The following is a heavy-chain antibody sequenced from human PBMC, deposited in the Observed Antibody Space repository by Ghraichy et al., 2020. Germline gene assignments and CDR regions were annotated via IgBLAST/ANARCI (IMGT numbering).Heavy chain of an antibody. CDR2: ISGSGSST. V-gene: IGHV3-23*01. CDR3: AKQIFKPRQQLLGVMIFDY. Sequence: GGSLRLSCAVSGFTFSDYAMSWVRQAPGKGLEWVSGISGSGSSTFYADSVKGRFTISRDNSKNTLYLQMNSLRAEDTAVYFCAKQIFKPRQQLLGVMIFDYWGQGTLVTVSS. D-gene: IGHD6-13*01. J-gene: IGHJ4*02. CDR1: GFTFSDYA.